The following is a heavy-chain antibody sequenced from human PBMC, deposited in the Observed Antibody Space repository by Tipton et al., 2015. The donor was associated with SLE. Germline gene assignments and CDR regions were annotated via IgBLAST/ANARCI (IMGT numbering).Heavy chain of an antibody. Sequence: TLSLTCTVSGGSISSGGYYWSWIRQHPGKGLEWIGYIYYSGSTYYNPSLKSRVTISVDTSKNQFSLKLSSVTAADTAVYYCARVRVVVVAPHFDYWGQGTLVTVSS. CDR1: GGSISSGGYY. D-gene: IGHD2-15*01. CDR3: ARVRVVVVAPHFDY. J-gene: IGHJ4*02. CDR2: IYYSGST. V-gene: IGHV4-31*03.